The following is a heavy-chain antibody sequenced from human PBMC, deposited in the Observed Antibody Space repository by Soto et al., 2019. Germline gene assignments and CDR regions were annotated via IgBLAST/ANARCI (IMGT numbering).Heavy chain of an antibody. CDR2: IYYSGST. CDR1: GGSISSSSYY. D-gene: IGHD2-8*01. Sequence: SETLSLTCTVSGGSISSSSYYWGWIRQPPGKGLEWIGSIYYSGSTYYNPSLKSRVTISVDTSKNQFSLKLSSVTAADTAVYYCARGTTGYCTNGVCYTCNPYFDYWGQGTLVTVSS. CDR3: ARGTTGYCTNGVCYTCNPYFDY. J-gene: IGHJ4*02. V-gene: IGHV4-39*01.